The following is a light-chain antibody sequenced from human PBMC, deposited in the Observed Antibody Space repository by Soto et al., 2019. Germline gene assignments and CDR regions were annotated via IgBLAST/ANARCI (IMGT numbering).Light chain of an antibody. V-gene: IGKV3-20*01. CDR1: QSVSSSY. Sequence: EIELTQSPGTLSLSPGERATLSCRASQSVSSSYLAWYQQKPGQAPRLLIYGASSRATGIPDRFSGSGSGTDFTLTISRLEPEDFAVYYCQQYGSSLSITFGQGTRLEIK. CDR2: GAS. J-gene: IGKJ5*01. CDR3: QQYGSSLSIT.